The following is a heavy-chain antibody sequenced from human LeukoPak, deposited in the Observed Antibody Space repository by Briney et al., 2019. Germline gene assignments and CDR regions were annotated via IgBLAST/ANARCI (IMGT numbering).Heavy chain of an antibody. D-gene: IGHD2-2*01. CDR3: ATENCSSTSCYYWYFDL. V-gene: IGHV1-69*13. Sequence: SVKVSCKASGGTFSSYAISWVRQAPGQGLEWMGGIIPIFGTANYAQKLQGRVTITADESTSTAYMELSGLRSEDTAVYYCATENCSSTSCYYWYFDLWGRGTLVTVSS. CDR1: GGTFSSYA. J-gene: IGHJ2*01. CDR2: IIPIFGTA.